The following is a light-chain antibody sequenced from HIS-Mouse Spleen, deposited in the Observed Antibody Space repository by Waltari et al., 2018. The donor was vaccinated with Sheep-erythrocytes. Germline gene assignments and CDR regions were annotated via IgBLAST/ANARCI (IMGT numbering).Light chain of an antibody. CDR3: QVWDSSSDHYV. CDR2: DDS. CDR1: NIGRKS. J-gene: IGLJ1*01. Sequence: SYVLTQPPSVSVAPGKTARITCGGNNIGRKSVHWYPQKPGQAPVLVVYDDSDRPSGIPERFSGSNSGNTATLTISRVEAGDEADYYCQVWDSSSDHYVFGTGTKVTVL. V-gene: IGLV3-21*03.